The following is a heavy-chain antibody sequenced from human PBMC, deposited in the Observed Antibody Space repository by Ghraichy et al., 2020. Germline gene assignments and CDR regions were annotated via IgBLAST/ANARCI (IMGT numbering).Heavy chain of an antibody. J-gene: IGHJ6*03. CDR2: IHYSGST. CDR3: ARVSITVFGVVDQYYYYMDV. Sequence: SQTLSLTCIVSGGSISSRSYYWGWIRQPPGKGLEWIGSIHYSGSTYYNPSLKSRVTISVDTSKNQFSLKLSSVTAADTAVYYCARVSITVFGVVDQYYYYMDVWGKGTTVTVSS. CDR1: GGSISSRSYY. V-gene: IGHV4-39*01. D-gene: IGHD3-3*01.